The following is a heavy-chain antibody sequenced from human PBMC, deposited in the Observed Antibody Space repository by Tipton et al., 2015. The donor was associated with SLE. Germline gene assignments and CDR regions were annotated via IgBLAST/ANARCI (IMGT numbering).Heavy chain of an antibody. Sequence: TLSLTCAVYGGSFSGYSWSWIRQPPGKGLEWIGEINHSGSTNYNPSLKSRVTISVDTSKNQFSLKLSSVTAADTAVYYCARGRNVVVPRRYFDYWGQGTLVTVSS. J-gene: IGHJ4*02. D-gene: IGHD2-15*01. CDR2: INHSGST. V-gene: IGHV4-34*01. CDR3: ARGRNVVVPRRYFDY. CDR1: GGSFSGYS.